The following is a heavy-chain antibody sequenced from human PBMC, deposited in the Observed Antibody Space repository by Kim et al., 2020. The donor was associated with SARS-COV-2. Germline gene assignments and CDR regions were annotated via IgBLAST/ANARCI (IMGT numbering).Heavy chain of an antibody. D-gene: IGHD3-22*01. V-gene: IGHV3-21*01. J-gene: IGHJ4*02. CDR3: ARDLNPHVVVTNGGFDY. Sequence: VKGRFTISRDNAKNSLYLQMNSLRAEDTAVYYCARDLNPHVVVTNGGFDYWGQGTLVTVSS.